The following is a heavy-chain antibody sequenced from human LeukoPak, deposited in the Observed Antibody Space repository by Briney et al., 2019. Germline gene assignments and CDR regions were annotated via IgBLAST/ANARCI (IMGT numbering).Heavy chain of an antibody. V-gene: IGHV1-18*01. CDR1: GYTFTSYG. CDR2: ISAYNGNT. CDR3: AREVTMVRETDYYYYMDV. D-gene: IGHD3-10*01. J-gene: IGHJ6*03. Sequence: SVKVSCKASGYTFTSYGISWVRQAPGQGLEWMGWISAYNGNTNYAQKLQGRVTMTTDTSTSTAYMELRSLRSDDTAVYYCAREVTMVRETDYYYYMDVWGKGTTVTVSS.